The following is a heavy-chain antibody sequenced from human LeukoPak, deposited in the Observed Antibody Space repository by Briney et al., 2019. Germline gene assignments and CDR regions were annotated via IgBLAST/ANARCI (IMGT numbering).Heavy chain of an antibody. V-gene: IGHV1-46*01. CDR2: INPSGGST. Sequence: SVKVSCKASGYTFTSYYMHWVRQAPGQGLEWMGIINPSGGSTSYAQKFQGRVTTTRDMSTSTVYMELSSLRSEDTAVYYCARGWVPTVTANWFDPWGQGTLVTVSS. D-gene: IGHD4-17*01. CDR3: ARGWVPTVTANWFDP. J-gene: IGHJ5*02. CDR1: GYTFTSYY.